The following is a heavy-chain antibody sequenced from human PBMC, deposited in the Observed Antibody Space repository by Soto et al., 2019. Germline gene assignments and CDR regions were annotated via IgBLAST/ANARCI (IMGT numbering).Heavy chain of an antibody. CDR1: GGSVRSGNYY. D-gene: IGHD2-15*01. V-gene: IGHV4-61*01. J-gene: IGHJ5*02. Sequence: SETLSLTCSVSGGSVRSGNYYWSWIRQPPQKRLEWIGHLYFSGSANYNPSLQSRVTISVNTSKDKFSLKLTSVTAADTAVYYCARARLYCSGDSCWPSGFDPWGQGTLVTASS. CDR2: LYFSGSA. CDR3: ARARLYCSGDSCWPSGFDP.